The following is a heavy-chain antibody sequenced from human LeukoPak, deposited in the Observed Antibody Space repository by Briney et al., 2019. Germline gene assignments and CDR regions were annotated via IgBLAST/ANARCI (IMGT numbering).Heavy chain of an antibody. CDR3: AKGVQLWSLINWFDP. V-gene: IGHV3-23*01. CDR2: ISGSGGSK. D-gene: IGHD5-18*01. J-gene: IGHJ5*02. CDR1: GFTFSSYA. Sequence: GGSLRLSCAASGFTFSSYAMSWPRQAPGKGLEGVSGISGSGGSKYYADSVKGRFTISRDNSKNTLYLQMNSLRAEDTAVYYCAKGVQLWSLINWFDPWGQGTLVTVSS.